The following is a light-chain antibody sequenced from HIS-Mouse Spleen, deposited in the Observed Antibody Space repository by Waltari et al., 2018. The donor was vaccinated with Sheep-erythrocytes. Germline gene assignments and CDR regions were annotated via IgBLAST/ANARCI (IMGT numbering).Light chain of an antibody. Sequence: SYELTQPPSVSVSPGQTASITCSGDKLGDKYACWYQQKPGQSPVLVIYQASKTPSGIPGRFSGSNSGNTATLTISGTQAMDEANYYCQAWDSSTAVFGGGTKLTVL. CDR2: QAS. J-gene: IGLJ2*01. CDR3: QAWDSSTAV. V-gene: IGLV3-1*01. CDR1: KLGDKY.